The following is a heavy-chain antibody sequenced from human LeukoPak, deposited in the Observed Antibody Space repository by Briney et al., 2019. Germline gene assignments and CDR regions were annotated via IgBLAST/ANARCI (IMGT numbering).Heavy chain of an antibody. CDR3: ARADGDYFLIDY. V-gene: IGHV1-2*06. D-gene: IGHD4-17*01. Sequence: ASVKVSCKASGYSFTNYAISWVRQAPGQGLEWMGRINPNSGGTNYAQKFQGRVTMTRDTSISTAYMELSRLRSDDTAVYYCARADGDYFLIDYWGQGTLVTVSS. CDR1: GYSFTNYA. CDR2: INPNSGGT. J-gene: IGHJ4*02.